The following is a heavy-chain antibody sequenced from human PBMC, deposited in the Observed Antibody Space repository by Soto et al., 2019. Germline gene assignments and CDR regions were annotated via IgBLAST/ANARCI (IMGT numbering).Heavy chain of an antibody. D-gene: IGHD2-21*02. J-gene: IGHJ4*02. V-gene: IGHV3-23*05. Sequence: GSEQPGGSLRLSCAASGFNXRTYAMYWVRQAPXXXXXWVSAIDAGNSAYYADSVKGRFIISRDNSRNTLYLQMDGLRVEDTAIYFCTKRPMCAGDCWYFDDWGQGILVTVSS. CDR2: IDAGNSA. CDR1: GFNXRTYA. CDR3: TKRPMCAGDCWYFDD.